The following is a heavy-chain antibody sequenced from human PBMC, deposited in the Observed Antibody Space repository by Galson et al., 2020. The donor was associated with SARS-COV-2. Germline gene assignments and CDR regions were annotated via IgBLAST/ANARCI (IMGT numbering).Heavy chain of an antibody. CDR1: GDSVSSDIAA. J-gene: IGHJ4*02. CDR3: ASNCGTGTTGCDY. D-gene: IGHD1-1*01. V-gene: IGHV6-1*01. Sequence: SQTTSLTCALSGDSVSSDIAAWNWIRQSPSRGLEWRGRTYDRSKWYNGYATSVGSRIIINPVTSKNQFSLQLNSVTPEDTAVYYCASNCGTGTTGCDYWGQGTLVTVSS. CDR2: TYDRSKWYN.